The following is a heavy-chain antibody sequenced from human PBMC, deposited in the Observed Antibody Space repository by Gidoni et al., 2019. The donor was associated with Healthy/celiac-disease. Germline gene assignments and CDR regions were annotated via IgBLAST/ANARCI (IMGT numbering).Heavy chain of an antibody. D-gene: IGHD3-16*02. Sequence: QITLKESGPTLVKPTQTLTLTCTFSGFSLSTSGVGVGWIRQPPGKALEWLALIYWNDDKRYSPSLKSRLTITKDTSKNQVVLTMTNMDPVDTATYYCAHRRGFGGVIVYFDYWGQGTLVTVSS. V-gene: IGHV2-5*01. CDR2: IYWNDDK. CDR3: AHRRGFGGVIVYFDY. J-gene: IGHJ4*02. CDR1: GFSLSTSGVG.